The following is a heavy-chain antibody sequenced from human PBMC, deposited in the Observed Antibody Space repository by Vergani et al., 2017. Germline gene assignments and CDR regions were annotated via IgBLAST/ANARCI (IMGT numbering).Heavy chain of an antibody. CDR3: ARGLIVTSAQGGD. CDR2: MKPNTVAT. Sequence: QVQLVQSGAEVKKPGASMKVSCKDSGYSFGDYYMHWVRQAPGQGLEWMGFMKPNTVATRYAPKFQGRVTMTSDTSITTAYLELNSLRSDDTALYYCARGLIVTSAQGGDWGQGTLVTVSS. V-gene: IGHV1-2*02. D-gene: IGHD2-2*01. CDR1: GYSFGDYY. J-gene: IGHJ4*02.